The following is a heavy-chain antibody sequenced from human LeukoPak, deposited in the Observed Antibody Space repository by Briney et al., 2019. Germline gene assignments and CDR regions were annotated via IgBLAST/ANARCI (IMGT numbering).Heavy chain of an antibody. D-gene: IGHD3-22*01. CDR3: ARFKKDYYDSSGYDY. V-gene: IGHV1-69*13. CDR2: IIPIFGTA. J-gene: IGHJ4*02. CDR1: GGTFSSYA. Sequence: SVKVSCKASGGTFSSYAISWVRQAPGQGLEWMGGIIPIFGTANYAQKFQGRVTITADESTSTAYMELSSPRSEDTAVYYCARFKKDYYDSSGYDYWGQGTLVTVSS.